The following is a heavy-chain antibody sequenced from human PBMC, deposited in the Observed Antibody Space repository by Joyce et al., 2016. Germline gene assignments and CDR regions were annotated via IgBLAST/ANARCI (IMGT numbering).Heavy chain of an antibody. J-gene: IGHJ3*02. D-gene: IGHD6-13*01. Sequence: QEQLEESGGGVVQPGTSLRLSCTASGSIFSGYAMNWVRQAPGKGLEWVAIISYDGPNKFYANSVRGRFTISRDNYKNTLFLQMNSLTIEDAGVYYCARRSGISAGRRPGAFDMWGQGTVVTVSS. CDR1: GSIFSGYA. V-gene: IGHV3-30*04. CDR2: ISYDGPNK. CDR3: ARRSGISAGRRPGAFDM.